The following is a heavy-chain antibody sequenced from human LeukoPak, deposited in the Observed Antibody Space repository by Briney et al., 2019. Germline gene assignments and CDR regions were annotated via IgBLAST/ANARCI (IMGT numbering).Heavy chain of an antibody. Sequence: SETLSLTCTVSGGSISSYYGSWIRQPPGKGLEWIGYIYYSGSTNYNPSLKSRVTISVDTSKNQFSLKLSSVTAADTAVYYCAGRGFPYYGSGSYSNTFDYWGQGTLVTVSS. D-gene: IGHD3-10*01. CDR1: GGSISSYY. V-gene: IGHV4-59*01. CDR3: AGRGFPYYGSGSYSNTFDY. CDR2: IYYSGST. J-gene: IGHJ4*02.